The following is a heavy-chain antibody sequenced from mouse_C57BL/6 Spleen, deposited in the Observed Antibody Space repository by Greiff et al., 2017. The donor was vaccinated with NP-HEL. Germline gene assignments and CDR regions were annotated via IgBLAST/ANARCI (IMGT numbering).Heavy chain of an antibody. J-gene: IGHJ1*03. CDR1: GYTFTSYW. CDR2: IYPSDSET. V-gene: IGHV1-61*01. CDR3: ERSLAAV. Sequence: QVQLLQPGAVLVRPGSSVKLSCKASGYTFTSYWMDWVKQRPGQGLEWIGNIYPSDSETNYNQKFKDKATLTVDKSSSTAYMQLSSLTSEDSAVYYCERSLAAVWGTGTTVTVSS.